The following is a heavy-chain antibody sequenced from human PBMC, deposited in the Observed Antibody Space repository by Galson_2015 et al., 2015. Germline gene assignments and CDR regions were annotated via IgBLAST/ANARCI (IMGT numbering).Heavy chain of an antibody. Sequence: SLRLSCAASGFTFSSYSMNWVRQAPGKGLEWVSSISSSSSYIYYADSVKGRFTISRDNAKNSLYLQMNSLRAENTAVYYCARDPSYDGSGSYYPDYYDGMDVWGQGTTVTVSS. V-gene: IGHV3-21*01. CDR3: ARDPSYDGSGSYYPDYYDGMDV. CDR2: ISSSSSYI. CDR1: GFTFSSYS. D-gene: IGHD3-10*01. J-gene: IGHJ6*02.